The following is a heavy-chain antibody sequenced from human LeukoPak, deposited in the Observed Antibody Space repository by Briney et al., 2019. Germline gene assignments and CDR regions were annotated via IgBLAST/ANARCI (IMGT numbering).Heavy chain of an antibody. CDR2: IIPIFGTA. CDR3: ARSTQGALEWLLDY. D-gene: IGHD3-3*01. Sequence: SVKVSCKASGGTFISYAISWVRQAPGQGLEWMGGIIPIFGTANYAQKFQGRVTITTDESTSTAYMELSSLRSEDTAVYYCARSTQGALEWLLDYWGQGTLVTVSS. CDR1: GGTFISYA. J-gene: IGHJ4*02. V-gene: IGHV1-69*05.